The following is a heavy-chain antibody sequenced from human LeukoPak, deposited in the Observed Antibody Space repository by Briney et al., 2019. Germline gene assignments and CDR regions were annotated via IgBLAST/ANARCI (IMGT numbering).Heavy chain of an antibody. Sequence: ASVKVSCKASGYTFTSYGISWVRQAPGQGLEWMGWISAYNGNANYAQKLQGRVTMTTDTSTSTTYMELRSLRSDDTAVYYCARDGPIVGATNFDYWGQGTLVTVSS. D-gene: IGHD1-26*01. V-gene: IGHV1-18*01. J-gene: IGHJ4*02. CDR2: ISAYNGNA. CDR3: ARDGPIVGATNFDY. CDR1: GYTFTSYG.